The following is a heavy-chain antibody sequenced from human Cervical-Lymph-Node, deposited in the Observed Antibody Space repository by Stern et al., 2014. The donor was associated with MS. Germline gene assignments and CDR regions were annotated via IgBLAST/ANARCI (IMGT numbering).Heavy chain of an antibody. J-gene: IGHJ4*02. V-gene: IGHV1-69*06. CDR3: ARVRNYCSGDNCFSFDY. CDR1: EDTFNNFP. CDR2: ITPMYEAP. D-gene: IGHD2-15*01. Sequence: QVQLVQSGAEVKKPGSSVKVSCRTSEDTFNNFPVSWVRQAPGQGLEWMGGITPMYEAPIYPQQLQGRVTITADRSTRSVYMELSSLTSEDTAIYYCARVRNYCSGDNCFSFDYWGQGTLVTVSS.